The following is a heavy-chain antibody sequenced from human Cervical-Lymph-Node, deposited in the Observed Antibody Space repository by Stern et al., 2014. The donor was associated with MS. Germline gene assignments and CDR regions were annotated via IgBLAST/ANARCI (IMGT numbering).Heavy chain of an antibody. J-gene: IGHJ5*02. Sequence: QVTLKESGPTVVQPTQTLTLTCSFSGFSLHTSGVSVGWIRQPPGKALEWLALFYCDEDKRYSPSLKTRLTITKDTSKNQVVLTMTNVDPLDTGTYYCAHRRGVFGFYPWGQGTLVTVSS. CDR1: GFSLHTSGVS. D-gene: IGHD3-3*01. CDR3: AHRRGVFGFYP. V-gene: IGHV2-5*02. CDR2: FYCDEDK.